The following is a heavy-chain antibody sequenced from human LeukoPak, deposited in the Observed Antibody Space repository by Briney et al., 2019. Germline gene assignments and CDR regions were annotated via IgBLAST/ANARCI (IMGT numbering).Heavy chain of an antibody. D-gene: IGHD1-14*01. V-gene: IGHV1-46*01. CDR3: ARDLNPQSIGMRAFDI. Sequence: ASVKVSCKTSGYTFTNFYLHWVRQAPGQGLEWMGIINPTTGSTTYAQKLQGRVTMTRDMSTSTVYMELSSLRSEDTAVYFCARDLNPQSIGMRAFDIWGQGTMVTASS. J-gene: IGHJ3*02. CDR1: GYTFTNFY. CDR2: INPTTGST.